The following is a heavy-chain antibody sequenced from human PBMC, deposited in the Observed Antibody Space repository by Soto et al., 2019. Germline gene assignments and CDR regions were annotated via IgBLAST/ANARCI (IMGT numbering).Heavy chain of an antibody. CDR3: ARAALGYCSGGSCGGNAFDI. Sequence: ASVKVSCKASGGTFSSYTISWVRQAPGQGLEWMGRIIPILGIANYAQKFQGRVTITADKSTSTAYMELSSLRSEDTAVYYCARAALGYCSGGSCGGNAFDIWGQGTMVTVSS. D-gene: IGHD2-15*01. J-gene: IGHJ3*02. CDR1: GGTFSSYT. V-gene: IGHV1-69*02. CDR2: IIPILGIA.